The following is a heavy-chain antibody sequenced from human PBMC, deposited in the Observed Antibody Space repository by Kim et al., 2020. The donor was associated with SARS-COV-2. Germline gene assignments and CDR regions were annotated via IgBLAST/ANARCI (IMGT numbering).Heavy chain of an antibody. Sequence: DAVTGRFTITRDRAKNTLYLRMNSLRAEDTAVYYCAKYPYTVAAGFNADYWGQGTLVTVSS. CDR3: AKYPYTVAAGFNADY. V-gene: IGHV3-23*01. D-gene: IGHD6-13*01. J-gene: IGHJ4*02.